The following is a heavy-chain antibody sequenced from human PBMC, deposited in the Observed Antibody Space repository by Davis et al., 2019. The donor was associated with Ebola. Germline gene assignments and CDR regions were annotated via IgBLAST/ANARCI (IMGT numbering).Heavy chain of an antibody. CDR3: AAGYSSGWNIY. CDR1: GFTVSSNY. CDR2: IYSGGTT. D-gene: IGHD6-19*01. Sequence: GESLKISCAASGFTVSSNYMNWVRQAPGKGLEWVSVIYSGGTTEYADSVKGRFTVSRDNSKNTLYLQMNSLRAEDTAVYYCAAGYSSGWNIYWGQGTLVTVSS. V-gene: IGHV3-53*01. J-gene: IGHJ4*02.